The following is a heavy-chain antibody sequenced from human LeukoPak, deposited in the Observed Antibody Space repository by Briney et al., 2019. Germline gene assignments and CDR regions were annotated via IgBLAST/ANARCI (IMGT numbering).Heavy chain of an antibody. Sequence: SETLSLTCAVYGGSFSGYYWSWIRQPPGKGLEWIGEINHSGSTNYNPSLKSRVTISVDTSKNQFSLKLSSVTAADTAVYYCARDPTYYDFWSGSMIKGYYMDVWGKGTTVTVSS. J-gene: IGHJ6*03. V-gene: IGHV4-34*01. CDR2: INHSGST. CDR3: ARDPTYYDFWSGSMIKGYYMDV. D-gene: IGHD3-3*01. CDR1: GGSFSGYY.